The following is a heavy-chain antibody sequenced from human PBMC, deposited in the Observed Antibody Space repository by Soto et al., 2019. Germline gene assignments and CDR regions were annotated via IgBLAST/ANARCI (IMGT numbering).Heavy chain of an antibody. CDR2: LYDSGTD. D-gene: IGHD3-10*01. CDR3: YGSVWN. CDR1: GGSISSYY. J-gene: IGHJ4*02. Sequence: QVQLQESGPGLVKPSETLSLTCTVSGGSISSYYWSWIRQPPGKGLEWIGHLYDSGTDNYHPSLKSRVTISVDTSKNQFSLNLSSVTAAATAMYYCYGSVWNWCQGTLVTVSS. V-gene: IGHV4-59*01.